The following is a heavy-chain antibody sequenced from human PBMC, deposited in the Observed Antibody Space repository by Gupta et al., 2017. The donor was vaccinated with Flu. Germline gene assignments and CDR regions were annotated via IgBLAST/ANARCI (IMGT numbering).Heavy chain of an antibody. D-gene: IGHD1-1*01. CDR2: IKPDGSEK. CDR1: GFTFRERW. V-gene: IGHV3-7*01. J-gene: IGHJ4*02. Sequence: EVQLVESGGGLVQPGESLRLSCAASGFTFRERWMTWVRQAPGKGLECLANIKPDGSEKYYLDSVKGRFSISRDNANNLLFLQMNSLRAEDTAVYFCTTDLNWNADWGQGTLVTVSS. CDR3: TTDLNWNAD.